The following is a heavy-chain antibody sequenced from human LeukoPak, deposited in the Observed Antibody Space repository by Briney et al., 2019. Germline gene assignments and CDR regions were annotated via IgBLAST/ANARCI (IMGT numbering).Heavy chain of an antibody. V-gene: IGHV3-66*01. Sequence: PGGSLRLSCAASGFTVSSNYMSWVRQAPGKGLEWVSVIYSGGSAYYAGSVEGRFTISRDNSKNTLYLQMNSLRAEDTAVYYCARDNGDGYNSYYYYGMDVWGQGTTVTVSS. CDR3: ARDNGDGYNSYYYYGMDV. D-gene: IGHD5-24*01. CDR1: GFTVSSNY. CDR2: IYSGGSA. J-gene: IGHJ6*02.